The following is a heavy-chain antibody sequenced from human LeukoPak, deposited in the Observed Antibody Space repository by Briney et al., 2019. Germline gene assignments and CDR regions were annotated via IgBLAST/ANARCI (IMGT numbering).Heavy chain of an antibody. J-gene: IGHJ5*02. Sequence: ASVKVSCKASGYTFTSYYMHWVRQAPGKGVDGMGIINPSGGSTSYAQKFQGRLTMTRDTSTSTVYMELSSLRSEDTAVYYCARVSESGYCSSTSCRTHNWFDPWGQGTLVTVSS. D-gene: IGHD2-2*01. CDR1: GYTFTSYY. CDR3: ARVSESGYCSSTSCRTHNWFDP. V-gene: IGHV1-46*01. CDR2: INPSGGST.